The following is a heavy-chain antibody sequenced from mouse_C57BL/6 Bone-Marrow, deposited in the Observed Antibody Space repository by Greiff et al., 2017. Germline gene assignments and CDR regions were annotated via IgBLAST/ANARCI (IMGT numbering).Heavy chain of an antibody. CDR3: AREDYGSSYGSYWYCDV. CDR2: IYPGSGNT. V-gene: IGHV1-66*01. J-gene: IGHJ1*03. Sequence: VQLQQYGPELVKPGASVKISCKASGYSFTSYYIHWVKQRPGQGLEWIGWIYPGSGNTKYNEKFKGKATLTADTSSSTAYLQLSSLTSEDSAVYYCAREDYGSSYGSYWYCDVWGTGTTVTVSS. D-gene: IGHD1-1*01. CDR1: GYSFTSYY.